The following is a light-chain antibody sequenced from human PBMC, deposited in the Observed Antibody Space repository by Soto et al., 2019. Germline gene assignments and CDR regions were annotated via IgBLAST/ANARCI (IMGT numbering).Light chain of an antibody. CDR2: DVS. CDR1: NSDVGAYIY. V-gene: IGLV2-8*01. Sequence: QSVLTQPPSASGSPGQSVTISCTGTNSDVGAYIYVSWYQQHPGKAPKLMMYDVSKRPSGVPDRFSGSKSGNTASLTVSGLQAEDEADYYCSSYTVSNTGVFGGGTKLTVL. J-gene: IGLJ3*02. CDR3: SSYTVSNTGV.